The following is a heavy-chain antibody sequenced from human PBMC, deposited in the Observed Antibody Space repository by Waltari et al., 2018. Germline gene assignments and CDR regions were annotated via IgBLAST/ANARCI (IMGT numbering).Heavy chain of an antibody. Sequence: EVQLVESGGGLVKPGGSLRLSCAASGFTFSSYSMNWVRQAPGKGLEWVSSISSSSSDIYYADSVKGRLTISRDNAKNSLYLQMNSLRAEDTAVYYCARDPTSGYDENYFDYWGQGTLVTVSS. J-gene: IGHJ4*02. V-gene: IGHV3-21*01. D-gene: IGHD5-12*01. CDR3: ARDPTSGYDENYFDY. CDR1: GFTFSSYS. CDR2: ISSSSSDI.